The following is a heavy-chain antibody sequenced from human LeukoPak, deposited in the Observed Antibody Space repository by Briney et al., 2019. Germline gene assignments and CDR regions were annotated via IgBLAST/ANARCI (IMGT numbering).Heavy chain of an antibody. CDR3: ARQGRYSSSLGN. CDR1: GGSISSGGYY. D-gene: IGHD6-6*01. CDR2: IYHSGST. V-gene: IGHV4-30-2*03. J-gene: IGHJ4*02. Sequence: SETLSLTCTVSGGSISSGGYYWSWIRQPPGKGLEWIGYIYHSGSTYYNPSLKSRVAISVDTSKNQFSLKLSSVTAADTAVYYCARQGRYSSSLGNWGQGTLVTVSS.